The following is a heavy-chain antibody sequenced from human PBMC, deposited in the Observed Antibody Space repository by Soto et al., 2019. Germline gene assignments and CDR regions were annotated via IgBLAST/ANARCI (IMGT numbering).Heavy chain of an antibody. CDR3: ARDLSDPTYYDFWSGYYLPLGMDV. J-gene: IGHJ6*01. D-gene: IGHD3-3*01. CDR2: ISYDGSNK. V-gene: IGHV3-30-3*01. Sequence: ESGGGVVQPGRSLRLSCAASGFTFSSYAMHWVRQAPGKGLEWVAVISYDGSNKYYADSVKGRFTISRDNSKNTLYLQMNSLRAEDTAVYYCARDLSDPTYYDFWSGYYLPLGMDVW. CDR1: GFTFSSYA.